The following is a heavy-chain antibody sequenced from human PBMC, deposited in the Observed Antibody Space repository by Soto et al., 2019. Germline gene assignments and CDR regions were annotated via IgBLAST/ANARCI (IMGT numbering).Heavy chain of an antibody. D-gene: IGHD3-22*01. Sequence: SETLSLTCTVSGGSISSYYWSWIRQPPGKGLEWIGYIYYSGSTNYNPSLKSRVTMSVDTSKNQFSLKLSSVTAADTAVYYCARDRYDSSGYYYEDYYYGMDVWGQGTTVTVSS. CDR2: IYYSGST. CDR1: GGSISSYY. V-gene: IGHV4-59*01. J-gene: IGHJ6*02. CDR3: ARDRYDSSGYYYEDYYYGMDV.